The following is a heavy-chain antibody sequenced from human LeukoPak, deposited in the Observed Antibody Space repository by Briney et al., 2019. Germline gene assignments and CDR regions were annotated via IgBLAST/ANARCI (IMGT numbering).Heavy chain of an antibody. CDR2: MHSSGST. D-gene: IGHD3-10*01. CDR3: AREAVHYCSGSHDY. Sequence: PSGTLSLTCTVSGGSISSYYWSWIRQPAGKGLEWIGRMHSSGSTNYNPSIKSRVTMSLDTSKNQFSLKVDSVTAADTAMYYCAREAVHYCSGSHDYWGQGTLVAVSS. V-gene: IGHV4-4*07. J-gene: IGHJ4*02. CDR1: GGSISSYY.